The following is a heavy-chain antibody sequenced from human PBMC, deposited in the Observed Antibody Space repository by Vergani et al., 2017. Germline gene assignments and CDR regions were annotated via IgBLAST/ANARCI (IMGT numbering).Heavy chain of an antibody. Sequence: DVQLVQSGAEVKKPGESLRISCKGSGYSFTSYWISWVRQMPGKGLEWMGRIDPSDSYTNYSPSFQGHVTISADKSISTAYRQWSSLKASDTAMYYCARPNCGGDCYDAFDIWGQGTMVTVSS. D-gene: IGHD2-21*01. CDR1: GYSFTSYW. CDR3: ARPNCGGDCYDAFDI. V-gene: IGHV5-10-1*03. CDR2: IDPSDSYT. J-gene: IGHJ3*02.